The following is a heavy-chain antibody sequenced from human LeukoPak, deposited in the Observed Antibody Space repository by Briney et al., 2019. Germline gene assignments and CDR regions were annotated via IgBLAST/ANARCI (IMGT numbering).Heavy chain of an antibody. D-gene: IGHD3-3*01. V-gene: IGHV1-2*02. CDR1: GYTFTGYY. CDR3: ARGTNYDFWSGYYYYMDV. J-gene: IGHJ6*03. Sequence: GASVKVSCKASGYTFTGYYMHWVRQAPGQGLEWMGWINPNSGGTNYAQKFQGSVTMTRDTSISTVYMELSRLRSDDTAVYYCARGTNYDFWSGYYYYMDVWGKGPRSPSP. CDR2: INPNSGGT.